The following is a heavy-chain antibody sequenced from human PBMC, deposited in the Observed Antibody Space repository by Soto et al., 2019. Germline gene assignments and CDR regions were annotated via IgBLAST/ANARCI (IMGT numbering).Heavy chain of an antibody. Sequence: GGSLKLSCLASGFSLSYYSMNWIRQAPGKGLEWLSYIRGSNNDIYYTDSLKGRLTISRDNAKNSLYLQMSSLRDEDTAVYYCVRDKAWAFDIWGQGTLVTVSS. CDR1: GFSLSYYS. CDR2: IRGSNNDI. V-gene: IGHV3-21*05. CDR3: VRDKAWAFDI. J-gene: IGHJ3*02.